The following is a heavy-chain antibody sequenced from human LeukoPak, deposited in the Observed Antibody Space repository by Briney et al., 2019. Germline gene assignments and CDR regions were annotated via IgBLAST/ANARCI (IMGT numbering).Heavy chain of an antibody. J-gene: IGHJ6*03. V-gene: IGHV4-39*07. Sequence: SETLSLTCTVSGGSISSSSYYWGWIRQPPGTGLEWIGSIYYSGSTYYNPSLKSRVTISVDTSKNQFSLKLSSVTAADTAVYYCASADCSSTSCPQYYMDVWGKGTTVTVSS. CDR1: GGSISSSSYY. CDR3: ASADCSSTSCPQYYMDV. D-gene: IGHD2-2*01. CDR2: IYYSGST.